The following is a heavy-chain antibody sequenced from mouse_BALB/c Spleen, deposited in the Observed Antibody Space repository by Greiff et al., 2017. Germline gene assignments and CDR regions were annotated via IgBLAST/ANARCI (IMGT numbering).Heavy chain of an antibody. Sequence: EVMLVESGGGLVKPGGSLKLSCAASGFTFSSYAMSWVRQTPEKRLEWVASISSGGSTYYPDSVKGRFTISRDNARNILYLQMSSLRSEDTAMYYCARGDYYGSRDWYFDVWGAGTTVTVSS. D-gene: IGHD1-1*01. CDR2: ISSGGST. CDR1: GFTFSSYA. V-gene: IGHV5-6-5*01. CDR3: ARGDYYGSRDWYFDV. J-gene: IGHJ1*01.